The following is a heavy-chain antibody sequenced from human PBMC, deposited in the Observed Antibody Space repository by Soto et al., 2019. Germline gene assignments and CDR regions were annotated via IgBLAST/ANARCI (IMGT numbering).Heavy chain of an antibody. CDR3: ARTRDYYDSSAPGY. CDR1: GYTFSSYS. J-gene: IGHJ4*02. D-gene: IGHD3-22*01. Sequence: ASVKVSCKASGYTFSSYSLHWLRQAPGQRLEWMGWISGDGVNTQYSQNFQGRVTITSDISASTVYMDLTSLRFEDTAVYYCARTRDYYDSSAPGYWGQGTLVTVSS. V-gene: IGHV1-3*01. CDR2: ISGDGVNT.